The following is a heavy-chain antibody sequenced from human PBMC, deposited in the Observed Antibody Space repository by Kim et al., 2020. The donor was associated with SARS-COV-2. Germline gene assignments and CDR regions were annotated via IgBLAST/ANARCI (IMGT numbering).Heavy chain of an antibody. CDR1: GGSISSYY. D-gene: IGHD4-17*01. V-gene: IGHV4-4*07. CDR2: IYTSGST. CDR3: ARDRDYGDYLGVVDV. Sequence: SETLSLTCTVSGGSISSYYWSCIRQPAGKGLEWIGRIYTSGSTNYNPSLKSRVTMSVDTSKNQFSLKLSSVTAADTAVYYCARDRDYGDYLGVVDVWGQGTTVTVSS. J-gene: IGHJ6*02.